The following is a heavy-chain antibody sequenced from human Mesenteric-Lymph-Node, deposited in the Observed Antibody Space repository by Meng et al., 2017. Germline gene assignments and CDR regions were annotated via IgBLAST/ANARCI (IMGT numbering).Heavy chain of an antibody. CDR3: ARGHLRGYRPAPDFDY. J-gene: IGHJ4*02. CDR2: IFASGSS. D-gene: IGHD5-12*01. V-gene: IGHV4-61*02. CDR1: GGSIRNNNYY. Sequence: LRLSCTVSGGSIRNNNYYWSWIRQPGGKGLQWIGRIFASGSSNYNPSLTSRVTMSIDTSKNQFSLTLTSVTAADTAVYYCARGHLRGYRPAPDFDYWGQGTPVTVSS.